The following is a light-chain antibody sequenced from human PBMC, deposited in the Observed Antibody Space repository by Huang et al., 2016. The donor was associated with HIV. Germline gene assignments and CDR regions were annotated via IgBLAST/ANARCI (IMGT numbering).Light chain of an antibody. J-gene: IGKJ4*01. CDR3: QQRNAWPLT. CDR2: GAS. Sequence: EIVLTQSPATLSLSPGGRATLSCRASQSVRSYLAWYQQKPGQAPRLLIYGASNRATGIPARFSGRGSGTDFTLTISNLQSEDFAVYYCQQRNAWPLTFGGGTKVEI. CDR1: QSVRSY. V-gene: IGKV3-11*01.